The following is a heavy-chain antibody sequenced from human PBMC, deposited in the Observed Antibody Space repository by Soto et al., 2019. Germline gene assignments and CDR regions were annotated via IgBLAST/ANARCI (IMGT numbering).Heavy chain of an antibody. Sequence: ETLSLTCTVSGGSISSYYWSWIRQPPGKGLEWIGYIYYSGSTNYNPSLKSRVTISVDTSKNQFSLKLSSVTAADTAVYYCARQDYYDSSGDWFDFSGQGTLVTVSS. CDR2: IYYSGST. D-gene: IGHD3-22*01. CDR3: ARQDYYDSSGDWFDF. V-gene: IGHV4-59*01. J-gene: IGHJ5*01. CDR1: GGSISSYY.